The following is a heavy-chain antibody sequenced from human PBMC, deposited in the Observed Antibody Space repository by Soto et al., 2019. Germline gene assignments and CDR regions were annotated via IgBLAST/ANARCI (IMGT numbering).Heavy chain of an antibody. CDR2: ISWNSGSI. D-gene: IGHD3-10*01. CDR3: AKDNAMVRGVIFD. V-gene: IGHV3-9*01. CDR1: GFTFDDYA. J-gene: IGHJ4*02. Sequence: GGSLRLSCAASGFTFDDYAMHWVRQAPGKGLEWVSGISWNSGSIGYADSVKGRFTISRDNAKNSLYLQMNSLRAEDTALYYCAKDNAMVRGVIFDWGQGTLVTVSS.